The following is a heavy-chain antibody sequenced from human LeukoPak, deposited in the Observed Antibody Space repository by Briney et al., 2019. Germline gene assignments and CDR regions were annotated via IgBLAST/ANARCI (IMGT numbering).Heavy chain of an antibody. V-gene: IGHV4-31*03. CDR2: MYYSGTT. D-gene: IGHD1-26*01. CDR1: GGSISSCGNY. Sequence: SETLSLTCTASGGSISSCGNYWSWIRQHPGTGLEWIVSMYYSGTTYYNPSLKSRVTISVDTSKNQFSLRLSSVTAADTAVYYCARDSGSYYFDFWGQGTLVTVSS. J-gene: IGHJ4*02. CDR3: ARDSGSYYFDF.